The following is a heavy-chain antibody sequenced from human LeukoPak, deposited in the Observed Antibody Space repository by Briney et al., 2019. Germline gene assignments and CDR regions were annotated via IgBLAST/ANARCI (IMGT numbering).Heavy chain of an antibody. CDR3: AKDPHRYCSGGSCYDY. J-gene: IGHJ4*02. CDR1: GFTFSSYG. CDR2: ISGSGGST. V-gene: IGHV3-23*01. D-gene: IGHD2-15*01. Sequence: PGGTLRLSCAASGFTFSSYGMSWVHQAPGKGLEWVSAISGSGGSTYYADSVKGRFTISRDNSKNTLYLQMNSLRAEDTAVYYCAKDPHRYCSGGSCYDYWGQGTLVTVSS.